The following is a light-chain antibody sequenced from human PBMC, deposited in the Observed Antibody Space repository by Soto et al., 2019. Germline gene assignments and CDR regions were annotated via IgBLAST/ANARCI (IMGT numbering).Light chain of an antibody. CDR2: GAS. J-gene: IGKJ5*01. V-gene: IGKV3-15*01. CDR1: EHVPST. CDR3: QQDNRWLPYT. Sequence: EIVLTQPPGPLSLSPGERATLSCRASEHVPSTSLAWYQQKPGQAPRLLIYGASTRATGTQARFSGSGSGTEFTLTISSLQSEDFAVYYCQQDNRWLPYTFGQGARLEIK.